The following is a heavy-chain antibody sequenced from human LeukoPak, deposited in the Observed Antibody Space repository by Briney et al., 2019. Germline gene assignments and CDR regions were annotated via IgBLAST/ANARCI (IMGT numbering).Heavy chain of an antibody. CDR3: ARESCSGGSCYSDY. Sequence: PSETLSLTCTVSGGSISNYYWSWIRQPPGKGLEWIGYIYYSGSTNYNPSLKSRVTVSVDTSKNQFSLKLSSVNAADTAVYYCARESCSGGSCYSDYWGQGTLVTVSS. CDR2: IYYSGST. CDR1: GGSISNYY. D-gene: IGHD2-15*01. V-gene: IGHV4-59*01. J-gene: IGHJ4*02.